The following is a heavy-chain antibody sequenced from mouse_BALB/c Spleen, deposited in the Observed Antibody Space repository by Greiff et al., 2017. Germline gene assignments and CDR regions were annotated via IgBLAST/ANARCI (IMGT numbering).Heavy chain of an antibody. J-gene: IGHJ2*01. CDR3: ARSAYYRYADGGYYFDY. Sequence: EVKLVESGGGLVQPGGSRKLSCAASGFTFSSFGMHWVRQAPEKGLEWVAYISSGSSTIYYADTVKGRFTISRDNPKNTLFLQMTSLRSEDTAMYYCARSAYYRYADGGYYFDYWGQGTTLTVSS. V-gene: IGHV5-17*02. CDR1: GFTFSSFG. CDR2: ISSGSSTI. D-gene: IGHD2-14*01.